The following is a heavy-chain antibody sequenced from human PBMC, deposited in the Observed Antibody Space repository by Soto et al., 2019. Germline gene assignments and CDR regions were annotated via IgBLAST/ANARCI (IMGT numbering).Heavy chain of an antibody. CDR3: TIALDGGSSRFDY. J-gene: IGHJ4*02. D-gene: IGHD2-15*01. CDR2: ISSDGSKK. CDR1: GFTFSNNG. Sequence: QVQLVESGGGVVQPGRSLRLSCVASGFTFSNNGIHWVRQAPGKGLEGVAVISSDGSKKYYADSVKGRFTISRDNSKNTLYLQMNRLSATDTAVYYCTIALDGGSSRFDYWGQGTLVTVSS. V-gene: IGHV3-30*03.